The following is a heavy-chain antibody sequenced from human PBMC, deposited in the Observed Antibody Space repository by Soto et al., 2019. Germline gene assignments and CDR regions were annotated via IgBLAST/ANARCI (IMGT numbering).Heavy chain of an antibody. CDR2: ISADNGNT. V-gene: IGHV1-18*01. D-gene: IGHD5-18*01. CDR1: GYTFYSHS. CDR3: ARCIQQDYYYGMDV. Sequence: QAQLVQSGAEVKKPGASVKVSCKASGYTFYSHSISWVRQAPGQGLEWMGRISADNGNTNYAQKFRGRVTMTTDTSXSTVYMELRNLRSDDTAVYYCARCIQQDYYYGMDVWGQGTTVTVSS. J-gene: IGHJ6*02.